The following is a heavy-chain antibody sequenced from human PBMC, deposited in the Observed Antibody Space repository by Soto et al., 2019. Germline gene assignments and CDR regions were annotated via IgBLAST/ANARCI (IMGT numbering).Heavy chain of an antibody. CDR1: GYTFSTYD. V-gene: IGHV1-8*01. Sequence: QVQLVQSGAEVKKPGASVKVSCKTSGYTFSTYDINWVRQAPGQGLEWMGWMNPNSGDTGYAQQFLGRLTMTRDSSIRTVYMELSILNSEDTAVYYCARVNYYGSGSYQDFFYFYALDVWGQGTTVTVSS. D-gene: IGHD3-10*01. CDR3: ARVNYYGSGSYQDFFYFYALDV. J-gene: IGHJ6*02. CDR2: MNPNSGDT.